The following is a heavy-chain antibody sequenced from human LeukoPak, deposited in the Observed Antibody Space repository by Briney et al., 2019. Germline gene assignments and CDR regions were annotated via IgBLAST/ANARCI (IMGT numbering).Heavy chain of an antibody. CDR3: ASSIVGARGWFDP. V-gene: IGHV1-69*05. D-gene: IGHD1-26*01. Sequence: SVKVSCKASGGTFSSYAISWVRQAPGQGLEWMGGIIPIFGTANYAQKFQGRVTITTDESTSTAYMELSSLRSDDTAVYYCASSIVGARGWFDPWGQGTLVTVSS. CDR1: GGTFSSYA. CDR2: IIPIFGTA. J-gene: IGHJ5*02.